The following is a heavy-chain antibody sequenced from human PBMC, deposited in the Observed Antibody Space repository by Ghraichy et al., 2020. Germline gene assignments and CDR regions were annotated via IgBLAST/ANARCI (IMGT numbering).Heavy chain of an antibody. CDR3: ATRGYSSSSEPRDY. Sequence: GGSLRLSCAASGFTFSSYAMSWVRQAPGKGLGWVSAISGSGGSTYYADSVKGRFTISRDNSKNTLYLQMNSLRAEDTAVYYCATRGYSSSSEPRDYWGQGTLVTVSS. V-gene: IGHV3-23*01. J-gene: IGHJ4*02. CDR2: ISGSGGST. D-gene: IGHD6-13*01. CDR1: GFTFSSYA.